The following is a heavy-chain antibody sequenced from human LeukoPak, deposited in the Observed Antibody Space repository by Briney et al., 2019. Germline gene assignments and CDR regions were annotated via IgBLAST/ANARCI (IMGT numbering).Heavy chain of an antibody. V-gene: IGHV3-23*01. Sequence: QAGGSLRLSCAASGFTFSNFAMAWVRQSPGKGLEWVSGIYAGGGSKYYADSVRGRFTISRGNARDMVFLQMNSLRGDDTAVYFCAKDLTSGDGKWEFDSWGQGTLVTVA. CDR3: AKDLTSGDGKWEFDS. J-gene: IGHJ5*01. CDR1: GFTFSNFA. CDR2: IYAGGGSK. D-gene: IGHD3-9*01.